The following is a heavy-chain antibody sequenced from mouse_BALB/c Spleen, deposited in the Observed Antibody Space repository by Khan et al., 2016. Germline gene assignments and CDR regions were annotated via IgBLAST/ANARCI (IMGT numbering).Heavy chain of an antibody. D-gene: IGHD2-5*01. J-gene: IGHJ1*01. V-gene: IGHV5-4*02. CDR2: ISDGGSYT. CDR3: ARDSNYWYFDV. CDR1: GFTFSDYY. Sequence: EVELVEPGGGLVKPGGSLKLSCAASGFTFSDYYMYWVRQTPEQRLEWVATISDGGSYTYYPDSVKGRFTISRDNAKNNLYLQMSSLKSEDTAMYYCARDSNYWYFDVWGAGTTVTVSS.